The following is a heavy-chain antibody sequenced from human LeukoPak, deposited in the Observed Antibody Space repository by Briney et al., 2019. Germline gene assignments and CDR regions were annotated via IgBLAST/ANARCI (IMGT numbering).Heavy chain of an antibody. D-gene: IGHD3-10*01. J-gene: IGHJ4*02. V-gene: IGHV1-2*02. CDR2: INTNSGGT. Sequence: ASVKVSCKASGYTFTGYYMHWVRQAPGQGLEWMGWINTNSGGTNYAQKFQGRVTMTRDTSISTAYMELSRLRSDDTAVYYCARESTMVRGVTGIDYWGQGTLVTVSS. CDR1: GYTFTGYY. CDR3: ARESTMVRGVTGIDY.